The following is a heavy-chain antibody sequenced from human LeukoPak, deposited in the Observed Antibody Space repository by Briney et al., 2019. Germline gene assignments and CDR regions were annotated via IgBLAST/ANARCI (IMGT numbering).Heavy chain of an antibody. Sequence: PGGSLRLSCAASGFTFSSYGMHWVRQAPGKGLEWVASIKHDGSEKYYVDSVRGRFTISRDNTMNSLYLQMSSLRAEDTAVYYCARDGYGDLNAFDIWGQGTMVTVSS. CDR2: IKHDGSEK. CDR3: ARDGYGDLNAFDI. D-gene: IGHD4-17*01. CDR1: GFTFSSYG. J-gene: IGHJ3*02. V-gene: IGHV3-7*01.